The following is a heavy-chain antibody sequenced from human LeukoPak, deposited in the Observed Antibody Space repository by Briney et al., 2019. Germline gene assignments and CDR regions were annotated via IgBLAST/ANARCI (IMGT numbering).Heavy chain of an antibody. J-gene: IGHJ4*02. CDR2: ISAYNGNT. D-gene: IGHD5-12*01. Sequence: GASVKVSCKASGYTFTSYGISWVRQAPGQGLEWMGWISAYNGNTNYAQKLQGSVTMTTDTSTSTAYMELRSLRSDDTAVYYCARDRVVVATTPAFGYWGQGTLVTVSS. V-gene: IGHV1-18*01. CDR1: GYTFTSYG. CDR3: ARDRVVVATTPAFGY.